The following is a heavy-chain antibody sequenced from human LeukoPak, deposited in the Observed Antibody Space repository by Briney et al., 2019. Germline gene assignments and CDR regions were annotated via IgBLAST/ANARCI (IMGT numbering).Heavy chain of an antibody. CDR2: ISYDGSNK. CDR1: GFTFSSYG. Sequence: GGSLRLSCAASGFTFSSYGMHWVRQAPGKGLEWVAVISYDGSNKYYADSVQGRFTISRDNSKNTLYLQMNSLRAEDTAVYYCARTASRGPQSAESFHHWGQGTLVTVSS. J-gene: IGHJ1*01. CDR3: ARTASRGPQSAESFHH. V-gene: IGHV3-30*03.